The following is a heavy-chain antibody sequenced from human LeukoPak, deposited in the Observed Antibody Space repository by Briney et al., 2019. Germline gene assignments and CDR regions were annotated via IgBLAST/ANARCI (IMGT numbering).Heavy chain of an antibody. J-gene: IGHJ6*03. Sequence: ASVKVSCKASGYTFTSYGISWVRQAPGQGLEWMGWISAYNGNTNYAQKLQGRVTMTTDTSTSTAYMELRSLRSDDTAVYYCARDRTPMGGSLTHVMDVWGKGTTVTVSS. CDR1: GYTFTSYG. CDR2: ISAYNGNT. CDR3: ARDRTPMGGSLTHVMDV. D-gene: IGHD6-25*01. V-gene: IGHV1-18*01.